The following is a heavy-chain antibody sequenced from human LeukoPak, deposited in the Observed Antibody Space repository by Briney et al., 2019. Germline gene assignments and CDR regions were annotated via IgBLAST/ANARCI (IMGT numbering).Heavy chain of an antibody. CDR1: GGTFSSYA. J-gene: IGHJ3*02. D-gene: IGHD5-24*01. CDR3: ASPYFDGFDAFDI. Sequence: ASVKVSCKASGGTFSSYAISWVRQGPGQGLEWMGGIIPIFGTANYAQKFQGRVTITADESTSTAYMELSSLRSEDTAVYYCASPYFDGFDAFDIWGQGTMVTVSS. CDR2: IIPIFGTA. V-gene: IGHV1-69*13.